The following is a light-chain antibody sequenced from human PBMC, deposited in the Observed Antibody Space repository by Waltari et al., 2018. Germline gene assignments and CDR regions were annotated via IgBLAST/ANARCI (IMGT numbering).Light chain of an antibody. V-gene: IGLV2-14*01. CDR1: RGAIVVSAF. Sequence: QSPLPQPAPVSASPGQSTTIPSPGTRGAIVVSAFVSWYQHPPGRAPNVLIFDVNHRPSGISERFSGSKSGNTASLTISGLQAEDDADYYCSSSSSRSVCLFGGGTKVTVL. CDR3: SSSSSRSVCL. CDR2: DVN. J-gene: IGLJ2*01.